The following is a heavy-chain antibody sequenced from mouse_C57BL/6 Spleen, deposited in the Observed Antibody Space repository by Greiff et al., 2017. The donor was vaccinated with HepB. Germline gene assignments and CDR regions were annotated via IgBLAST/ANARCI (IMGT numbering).Heavy chain of an antibody. Sequence: DVKLQESGPGLVKPSQSLSLTCSVTGYSITSGYYWNWIRQFPGNKLEWMGYISYDGGNNYNPSLKNRISITRDTSKNQFFLKLNSVTTEDTATYYCARGGGYFPYAMDYWGQGTSVTVSS. V-gene: IGHV3-6*01. J-gene: IGHJ4*01. D-gene: IGHD2-3*01. CDR2: ISYDGGN. CDR1: GYSITSGYY. CDR3: ARGGGYFPYAMDY.